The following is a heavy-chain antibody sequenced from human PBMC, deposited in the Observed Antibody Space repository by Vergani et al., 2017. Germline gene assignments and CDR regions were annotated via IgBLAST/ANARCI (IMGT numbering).Heavy chain of an antibody. D-gene: IGHD5-18*01. CDR1: GGSISSYY. J-gene: IGHJ6*02. CDR2: IYYSGST. V-gene: IGHV4-59*01. Sequence: QVQLQESGPGLVKPSETLSLTCTVSGGSISSYYWRWIRQPPGKGLEWIGYIYYSGSTNYNPSLKSRVTISVDTSKNQFSLKLSSVTAADTAVYYCARVGYSYGYTYYYYGMDVWGQGTTVTVSS. CDR3: ARVGYSYGYTYYYYGMDV.